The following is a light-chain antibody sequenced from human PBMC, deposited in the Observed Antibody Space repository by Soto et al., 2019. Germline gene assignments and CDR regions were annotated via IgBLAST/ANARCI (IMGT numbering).Light chain of an antibody. V-gene: IGKV3-15*01. Sequence: EIVLTQSPATLSLSPGERATLSCRASQSLTSSLVWYQQKPGQAPRLLIYAASTRATGVPARFSGSGSGTEFTLTISSLQSEDFAVYYCQQYKNWPPITFGQGTRLEIK. CDR1: QSLTSS. CDR2: AAS. CDR3: QQYKNWPPIT. J-gene: IGKJ5*01.